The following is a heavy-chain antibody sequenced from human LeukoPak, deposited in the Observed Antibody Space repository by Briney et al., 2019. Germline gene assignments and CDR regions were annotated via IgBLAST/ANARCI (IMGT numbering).Heavy chain of an antibody. CDR1: GYAFTGYY. D-gene: IGHD2-2*01. CDR3: ARRGGYCSSTSCRTYYFDY. J-gene: IGHJ4*02. Sequence: ASVKVSCKASGYAFTGYYMHWARQAPGQGLEWMGWINPNSGGTNYAQKFQGRVTMTRDTSISTAYMELSRLRSDDTAVYYCARRGGYCSSTSCRTYYFDYWGLGTLVTVSS. V-gene: IGHV1-2*02. CDR2: INPNSGGT.